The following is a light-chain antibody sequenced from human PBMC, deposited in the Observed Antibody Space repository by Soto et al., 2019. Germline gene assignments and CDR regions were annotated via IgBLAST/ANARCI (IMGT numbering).Light chain of an antibody. V-gene: IGKV1-39*01. Sequence: DIQMTQSPSSLSASVGDRVTITCRASQSITIYLNWYQQKPGKAPKLLIFATSSLQSGVPPRFSGSGSGTDFTLTISSLQPEDLATHYCQQSLTTPLTFGGGTKVEIK. CDR3: QQSLTTPLT. CDR2: ATS. CDR1: QSITIY. J-gene: IGKJ4*01.